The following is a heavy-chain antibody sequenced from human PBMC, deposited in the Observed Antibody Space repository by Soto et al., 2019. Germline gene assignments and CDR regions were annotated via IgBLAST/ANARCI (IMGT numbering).Heavy chain of an antibody. J-gene: IGHJ6*02. CDR1: SDSISSYY. Sequence: SETLSLTCTVSSDSISSYYWIWIRQSPGKGLEWIGHTDYSGNTNYNPSLKSRVTISGDTSKNQFSLKLSSVTAADTAVYYCARIPGLGEWLVNYYYYGMDVWGQGTTVTVSS. V-gene: IGHV4-59*01. D-gene: IGHD6-19*01. CDR2: TDYSGNT. CDR3: ARIPGLGEWLVNYYYYGMDV.